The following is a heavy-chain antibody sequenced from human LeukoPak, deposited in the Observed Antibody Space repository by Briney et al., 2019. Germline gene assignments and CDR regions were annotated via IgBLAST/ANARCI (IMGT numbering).Heavy chain of an antibody. CDR1: GFTFSDYY. Sequence: GGSLRLSCAASGFTFSDYYMSWIRQAPGKGLEWVSYISSSGSTIYYADSVKGRFTISRDNAKNSLYLQMNSLRAEDTAVYYCARGADRYSGSYRSEPADYWGQGTLVTVSS. CDR3: ARGADRYSGSYRSEPADY. V-gene: IGHV3-11*01. D-gene: IGHD1-26*01. J-gene: IGHJ4*02. CDR2: ISSSGSTI.